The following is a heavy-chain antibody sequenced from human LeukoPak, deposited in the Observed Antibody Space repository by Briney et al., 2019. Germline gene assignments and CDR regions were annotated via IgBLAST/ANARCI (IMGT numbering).Heavy chain of an antibody. CDR1: GFTFSSYS. CDR3: ARESLMVRGVIIT. V-gene: IGHV3-21*01. Sequence: GGSLRLSWAASGFTFSSYSMNWDRQAPGKGLEWVSSISSSSSYIYYADSVKGRFTISRDNAKNSLYLQMNSLRAEDTAVYYCARESLMVRGVIITWGQGTLATVSS. CDR2: ISSSSSYI. J-gene: IGHJ5*02. D-gene: IGHD3-10*01.